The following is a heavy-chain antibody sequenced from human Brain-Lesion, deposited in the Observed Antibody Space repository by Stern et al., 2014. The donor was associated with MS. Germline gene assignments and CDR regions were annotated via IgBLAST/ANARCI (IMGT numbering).Heavy chain of an antibody. D-gene: IGHD3-10*01. V-gene: IGHV3-74*02. CDR2: VNNDGRRT. CDR3: ARGERWFDS. Sequence: VQLVQSGGGLVQPGGSLRLSCAASGFTLSNYWMHWVRQAPGKGLVCVSRVNNDGRRTSYADSVKGRFTMSRDNAKNTLYLQMNSLRVEDTAIYYCARGERWFDSWGQGTLVTVSS. J-gene: IGHJ5*01. CDR1: GFTLSNYW.